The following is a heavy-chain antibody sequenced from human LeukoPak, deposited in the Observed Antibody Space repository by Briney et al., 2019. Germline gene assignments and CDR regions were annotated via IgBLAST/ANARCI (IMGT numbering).Heavy chain of an antibody. CDR1: GGSISSGDYY. J-gene: IGHJ4*02. D-gene: IGHD2-15*01. CDR3: ARVVVVVAAIDY. CDR2: IYYSGST. Sequence: SETLPLTCTVSGGSISSGDYYWSWIRQPPGKGLEWIGYIYYSGSTYYNPSLKSRVTISVDTSKNQFSLKLSSVTAADTAVYYCARVVVVVAAIDYWGQGTLVTVSS. V-gene: IGHV4-30-4*08.